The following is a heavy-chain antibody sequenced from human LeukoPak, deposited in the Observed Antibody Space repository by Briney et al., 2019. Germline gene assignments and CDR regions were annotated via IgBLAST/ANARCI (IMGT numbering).Heavy chain of an antibody. CDR1: VYTFTDYY. J-gene: IGHJ4*02. CDR2: INTNSGGT. D-gene: IGHD4-17*01. Sequence: ASVKVSCKASVYTFTDYYIHWVRQAPGQGLEWMGWINTNSGGTNYAQKFQGWVTMTRDTSISTAYMELSRLRSDDTAIYYCARLPRNYGDYVAYWGQGTLVTVSS. V-gene: IGHV1-2*04. CDR3: ARLPRNYGDYVAY.